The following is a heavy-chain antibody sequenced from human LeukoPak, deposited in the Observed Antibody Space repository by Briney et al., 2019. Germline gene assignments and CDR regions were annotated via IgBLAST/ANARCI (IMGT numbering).Heavy chain of an antibody. CDR1: GFTFDDYT. V-gene: IGHV3-43*01. CDR3: AKDSVAAAGNLRIHYYYMDV. J-gene: IGHJ6*03. D-gene: IGHD6-13*01. Sequence: GGSLRLSCAASGFTFDDYTMHWVRQAPGKGLEWVSLIGWDGGSTYYADSVKGRFTISRDNSKNSLYLQMNSLRTEDTALYYCAKDSVAAAGNLRIHYYYMDVWGKGTTVTISS. CDR2: IGWDGGST.